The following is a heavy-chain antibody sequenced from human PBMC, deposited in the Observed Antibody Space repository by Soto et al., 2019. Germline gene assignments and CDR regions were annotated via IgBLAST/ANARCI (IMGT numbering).Heavy chain of an antibody. CDR3: ARDSPSIVTTIYYYGMDV. J-gene: IGHJ6*02. V-gene: IGHV4-59*01. CDR2: IYYSGNT. D-gene: IGHD5-12*01. Sequence: SETLSLTCTVPDASISSYYWSWIRQPPGKGLEWIGYIYYSGNTNYNPSLKSRVTISVDTSKNQFSLKLTSVTAADTAVYYCARDSPSIVTTIYYYGMDVWGQGTTVTVSS. CDR1: DASISSYY.